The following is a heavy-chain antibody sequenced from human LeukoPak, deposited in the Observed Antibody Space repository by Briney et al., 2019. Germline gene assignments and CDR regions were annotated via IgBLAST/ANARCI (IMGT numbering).Heavy chain of an antibody. Sequence: ASVKVSCKASGGTFSSYAISWVRQAPGQGLEWMGWISAYNGNTNYAQKLQGRVTMTTDTSTSAAYMELRSLRSDDTAVYYCARKVSGYSVDYWGQGTLVTVSS. D-gene: IGHD6-13*01. CDR1: GGTFSSYA. CDR3: ARKVSGYSVDY. J-gene: IGHJ4*02. CDR2: ISAYNGNT. V-gene: IGHV1-18*01.